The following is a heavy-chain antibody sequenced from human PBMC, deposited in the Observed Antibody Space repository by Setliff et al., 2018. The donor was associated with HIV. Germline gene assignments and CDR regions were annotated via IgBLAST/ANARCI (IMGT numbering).Heavy chain of an antibody. J-gene: IGHJ4*02. CDR3: ATLWAVHSDYDRHFEH. CDR1: GYIFTDYY. CDR2: VEPEDGQT. Sequence: ASVKVSCKASGYIFTDYYMHWVRQAPGKGLEWMGRVEPEDGQTKVAERFQDRITMTADTSADTAYLELRSLRSDDTAVYFCATLWAVHSDYDRHFEHWGQGTLVTVSS. D-gene: IGHD5-12*01. V-gene: IGHV1-69-2*01.